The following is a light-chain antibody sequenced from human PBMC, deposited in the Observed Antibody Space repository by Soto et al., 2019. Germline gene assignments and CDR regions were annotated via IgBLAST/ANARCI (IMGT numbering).Light chain of an antibody. V-gene: IGKV1-39*01. CDR1: WSNSSS. CDR2: AAS. CDR3: QQSYSTPWT. Sequence: IPMTQSPSSMSGSXGDRVTIPCRSRWSNSSSLNWHQQKPGTAPKLXXYAASSLQSGAPSSFSGSGSATDFTPTISSLQPEDFATYYRQQSYSTPWTFGQGTKVDIK. J-gene: IGKJ1*01.